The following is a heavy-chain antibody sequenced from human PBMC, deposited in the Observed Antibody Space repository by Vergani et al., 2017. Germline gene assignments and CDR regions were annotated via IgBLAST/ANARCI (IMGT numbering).Heavy chain of an antibody. Sequence: EVQLLESGGGLVQPGGSLRLSCAASGFTFSTYAMTWVRQAPGKGLEWDSTISSDGGSTDYADSVKGRFTISRDNSKNTLSLQMNSLTAEDTAIYYCAGPQGTSAYYYGGFDYWGQGILVTVSS. CDR2: ISSDGGST. CDR1: GFTFSTYA. CDR3: AGPQGTSAYYYGGFDY. J-gene: IGHJ4*02. V-gene: IGHV3-23*01. D-gene: IGHD3-22*01.